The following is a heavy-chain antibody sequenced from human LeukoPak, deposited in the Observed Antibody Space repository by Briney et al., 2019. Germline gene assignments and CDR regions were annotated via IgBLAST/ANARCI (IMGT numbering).Heavy chain of an antibody. D-gene: IGHD6-19*01. CDR3: ARGGSGWYEEDY. V-gene: IGHV1-69*04. Sequence: SVKVSCKASGGTFSSYAISWVRQAPGQGREWMGRIIPILGIANYAQKFQGRVTITADKSTSTAYMELSSLRSEDTAVYYCARGGSGWYEEDYWGQGTLVTVSS. CDR1: GGTFSSYA. CDR2: IIPILGIA. J-gene: IGHJ4*02.